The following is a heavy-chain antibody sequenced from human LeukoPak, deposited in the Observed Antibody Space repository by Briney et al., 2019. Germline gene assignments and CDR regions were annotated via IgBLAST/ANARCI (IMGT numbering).Heavy chain of an antibody. V-gene: IGHV1-2*06. CDR1: GYTFTDYY. Sequence: EASVKVSCKASGYTFTDYYMHWVRQAPGQGVEWMGRINPNDDDTNYAQKFQGRVTMTRDTSISTAHMEVSRLRSDDTAVYYCARANFLYCSSSTCLFDYWGQGTLVTVSS. J-gene: IGHJ4*02. CDR2: INPNDDDT. CDR3: ARANFLYCSSSTCLFDY. D-gene: IGHD2-2*01.